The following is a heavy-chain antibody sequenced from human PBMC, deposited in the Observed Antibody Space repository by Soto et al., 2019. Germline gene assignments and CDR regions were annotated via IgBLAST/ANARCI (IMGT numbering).Heavy chain of an antibody. Sequence: PSETLSLACAVSGGSISNGGYSWSWIRQPPGKGLEWIGYIYHSGSTYYNPSLKSRVTISVDRSKNQFSLKLSSVTAADTAVYYCARGGGSTWYRYYFDYWGQGTLVTVSS. CDR2: IYHSGST. V-gene: IGHV4-30-2*01. D-gene: IGHD6-13*01. CDR1: GGSISNGGYS. J-gene: IGHJ4*02. CDR3: ARGGGSTWYRYYFDY.